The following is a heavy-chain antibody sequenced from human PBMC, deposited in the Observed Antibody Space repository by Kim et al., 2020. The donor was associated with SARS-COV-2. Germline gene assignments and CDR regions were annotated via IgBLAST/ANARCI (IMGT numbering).Heavy chain of an antibody. J-gene: IGHJ6*02. CDR2: INHSGST. CDR3: ASARSEGAAAGPTDYYGMDV. V-gene: IGHV4-34*01. D-gene: IGHD6-13*01. Sequence: SETLSLTCAVYGGSFSGYYWSWIRQPPGKGLEWIGEINHSGSTNYNPSLKSRVTISVDTSKNQFSLKLSSVTAADTAVYYCASARSEGAAAGPTDYYGMDVWGQGTTVTVSS. CDR1: GGSFSGYY.